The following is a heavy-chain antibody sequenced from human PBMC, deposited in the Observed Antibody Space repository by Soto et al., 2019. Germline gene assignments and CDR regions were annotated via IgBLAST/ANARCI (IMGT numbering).Heavy chain of an antibody. Sequence: GSLRLSCAASGFTFSSYSMNWVRQAPGKGLEWVSSISSSSSYIYYADSVKGRFTISRDNAKNSLYLQMNSLRAEDTAVYYCARGGYSSGYYYAFDIWGQGTMVTVSS. CDR1: GFTFSSYS. CDR2: ISSSSSYI. D-gene: IGHD3-22*01. J-gene: IGHJ3*02. CDR3: ARGGYSSGYYYAFDI. V-gene: IGHV3-21*01.